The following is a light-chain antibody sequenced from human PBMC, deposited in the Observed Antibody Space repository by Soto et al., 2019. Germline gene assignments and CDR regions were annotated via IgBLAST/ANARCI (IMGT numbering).Light chain of an antibody. CDR3: QQRSNWPPVT. CDR1: QSVSSY. J-gene: IGKJ4*01. CDR2: DAS. Sequence: ESVLTQSPATLCLSPGERATLSCRASQSVSSYLAWYQQKRGQAPRLLIYDASNRATRIPARFSGSGSGTDFTLTISSLEPEDFAVYYCQQRSNWPPVTFGGGTKWIS. V-gene: IGKV3-11*01.